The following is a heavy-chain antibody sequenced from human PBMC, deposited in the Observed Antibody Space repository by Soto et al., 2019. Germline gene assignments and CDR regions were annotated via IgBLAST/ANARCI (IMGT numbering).Heavy chain of an antibody. D-gene: IGHD1-20*01. CDR3: ASPNNPF. J-gene: IGHJ4*02. V-gene: IGHV3-74*01. Sequence: EVQLVESGGGLVQTGGSLRLSCAASGITFSSYWIHWVRQAPGKGLVWVSRINGDGSTTSYADSVKGRFTISRDNARNRLYLQMNSLSAEVTAVYFCASPNNPFRGQGTLFTGSS. CDR2: INGDGSTT. CDR1: GITFSSYW.